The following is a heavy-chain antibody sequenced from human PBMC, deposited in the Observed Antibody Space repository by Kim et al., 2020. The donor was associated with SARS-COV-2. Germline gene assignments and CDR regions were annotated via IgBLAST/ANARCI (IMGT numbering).Heavy chain of an antibody. CDR1: GFTFSNYW. CDR2: IVSDGSRT. Sequence: GGSLRLSCAASGFTFSNYWMHWVRQGPGKGLVWVSHIVSDGSRTSYAGSVRGRFTISRDNAKNTLYLQMNSLRAEDTAVYYCARDTPMAGVDFDYWGHGTLVTVSS. V-gene: IGHV3-74*01. D-gene: IGHD5-18*01. J-gene: IGHJ4*01. CDR3: ARDTPMAGVDFDY.